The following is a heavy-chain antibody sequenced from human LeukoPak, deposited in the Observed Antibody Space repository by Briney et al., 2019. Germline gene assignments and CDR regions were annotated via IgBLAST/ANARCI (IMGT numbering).Heavy chain of an antibody. D-gene: IGHD2-2*01. CDR1: GFTFSSYG. CDR2: IWYDGSNK. J-gene: IGHJ4*02. CDR3: AKGECEELGYCSSTSLDY. V-gene: IGHV3-33*06. Sequence: PGRSLRLSCAASGFTFSSYGMHWVRQAPGKGLEWVAVIWYDGSNKYYADSVKGRFTISRDNSKNTLYLQMNSLRAEDTAVYYCAKGECEELGYCSSTSLDYWGQGTLVTVSS.